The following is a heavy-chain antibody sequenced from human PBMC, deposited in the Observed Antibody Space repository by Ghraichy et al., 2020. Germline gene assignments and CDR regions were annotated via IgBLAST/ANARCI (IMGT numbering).Heavy chain of an antibody. V-gene: IGHV4-34*01. Sequence: SETLYRTCAEYGGSFSGYYWSRIREPPGKRLEWIGEINHSGSTNYNPSLKSRVTISVDTSKNQFSLKLSSVTAADTAVYYCAGRVGSYFRTEYFQHWCQGTLVTVSS. D-gene: IGHD1-26*01. CDR2: INHSGST. J-gene: IGHJ1*01. CDR3: AGRVGSYFRTEYFQH. CDR1: GGSFSGYY.